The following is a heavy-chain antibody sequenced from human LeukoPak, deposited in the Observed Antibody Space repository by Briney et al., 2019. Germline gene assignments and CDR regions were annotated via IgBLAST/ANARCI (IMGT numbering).Heavy chain of an antibody. J-gene: IGHJ6*03. V-gene: IGHV4-34*01. CDR3: ARVPPGYYYYYMDV. Sequence: SETLSLTCAVYRGSVSGYYRSWIRQSPGKGLEWIGEISHSGRSKNNPSLKSRVTISVDTSKNQFSLKLSSVTAADTAVYYCARVPPGYYYYYMDVWGKGTTVTVSS. D-gene: IGHD3-10*01. CDR1: RGSVSGYY. CDR2: ISHSGRS.